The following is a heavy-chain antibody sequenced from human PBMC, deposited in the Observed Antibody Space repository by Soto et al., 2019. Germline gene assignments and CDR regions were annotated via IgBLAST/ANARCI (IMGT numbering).Heavy chain of an antibody. CDR3: ARDLGFGLSDY. J-gene: IGHJ4*02. CDR2: INAGNGNT. CDR1: GDTFSFYT. Sequence: ASVKVSCKASGDTFSFYTINCVRQAPGQRLEWMGWINAGNGNTKYSQKFQGRVTITRDTSASTAYMELSGLRSEDTAVYSCARDLGFGLSDYWGQGTLVTVSS. D-gene: IGHD3-10*01. V-gene: IGHV1-3*01.